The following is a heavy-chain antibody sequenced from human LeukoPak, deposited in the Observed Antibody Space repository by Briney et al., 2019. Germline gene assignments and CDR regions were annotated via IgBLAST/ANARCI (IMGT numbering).Heavy chain of an antibody. J-gene: IGHJ4*02. CDR1: GYTFTSYY. D-gene: IGHD1-26*01. CDR3: ARAVYSGSPIDY. Sequence: ASVKVSCKASGYTFTSYYMHWVRQAPGQGLEWMGIINPSGGSTNYAQKFQGRVTITADKSTSTAYMELSSLRSEDTAVYYCARAVYSGSPIDYWGQGTLVTVSS. V-gene: IGHV1-46*01. CDR2: INPSGGST.